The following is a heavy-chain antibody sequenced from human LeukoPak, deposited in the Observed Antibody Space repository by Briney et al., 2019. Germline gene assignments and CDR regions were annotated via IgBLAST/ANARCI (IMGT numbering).Heavy chain of an antibody. D-gene: IGHD6-19*01. Sequence: GGSLRLSCAASGFTFSSYSMNWVRQAPGEGLEWVSSISSSSSYIYYADSVKGRFTISRDNARNSLYLQMNSLRAEDTAVYYCAREIAVAGVDYWGQGTLVTVSS. V-gene: IGHV3-21*01. CDR1: GFTFSSYS. J-gene: IGHJ4*02. CDR2: ISSSSSYI. CDR3: AREIAVAGVDY.